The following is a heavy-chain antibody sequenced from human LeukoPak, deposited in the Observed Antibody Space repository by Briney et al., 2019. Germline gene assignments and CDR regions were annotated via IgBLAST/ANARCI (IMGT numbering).Heavy chain of an antibody. Sequence: GGSLRLSCAASGFTFSSYSMTWVRQAPGKGLEWVSSINSVSSYIYYGDSVKGRFIISRDNAKNSLYLQMNTLRAEDTAVYYCARAATYYFDSGVYYYLPLDFWGQGTLVTVSS. CDR1: GFTFSSYS. D-gene: IGHD3-22*01. CDR2: INSVSSYI. CDR3: ARAATYYFDSGVYYYLPLDF. J-gene: IGHJ4*02. V-gene: IGHV3-21*06.